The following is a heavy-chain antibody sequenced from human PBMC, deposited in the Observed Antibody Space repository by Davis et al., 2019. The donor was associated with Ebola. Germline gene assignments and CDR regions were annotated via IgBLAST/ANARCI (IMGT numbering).Heavy chain of an antibody. V-gene: IGHV4-4*02. D-gene: IGHD2-21*02. J-gene: IGHJ4*02. CDR3: TRDPVTCGSDCYSSTP. CDR1: GGSISGSHW. Sequence: SETLSLTCAVSGGSISGSHWWSWVRQPPGKGLEWIGEIHHSGTTNYNPSLKSRVTISIDKSKKHFSLKVSPVTAADTAVYYCTRDPVTCGSDCYSSTPWGPGTLVTVSS. CDR2: IHHSGTT.